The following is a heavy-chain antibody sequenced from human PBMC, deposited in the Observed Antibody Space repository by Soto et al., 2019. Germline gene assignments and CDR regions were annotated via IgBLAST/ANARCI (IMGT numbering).Heavy chain of an antibody. J-gene: IGHJ4*02. CDR3: AKLEPFSRF. Sequence: PGGSLRHSCAASGFTFSNYPMAWVRQAPGKGLEWVSSITGSGSSTFYADSVKGRFTISRDNSKNTLFLQMNSLRVEDTAVYYCAKLEPFSRFWGQGTLVTSPQ. CDR2: ITGSGSST. D-gene: IGHD1-1*01. V-gene: IGHV3-23*01. CDR1: GFTFSNYP.